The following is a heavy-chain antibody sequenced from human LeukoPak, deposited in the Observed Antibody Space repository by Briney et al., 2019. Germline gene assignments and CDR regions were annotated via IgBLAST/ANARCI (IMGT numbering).Heavy chain of an antibody. CDR2: IHYSGNT. J-gene: IGHJ4*02. CDR3: ARPTFASYSSGYHY. Sequence: SETLSLTCTVSGGSISGSSNYWGWIRQPPGKGLEWIGSIHYSGNTYYNPSLKSRVTISVDTSENQFSLELTSVTAADTAVYYCARPTFASYSSGYHYWGQGTLVTVSS. CDR1: GGSISGSSNY. V-gene: IGHV4-39*01. D-gene: IGHD3-22*01.